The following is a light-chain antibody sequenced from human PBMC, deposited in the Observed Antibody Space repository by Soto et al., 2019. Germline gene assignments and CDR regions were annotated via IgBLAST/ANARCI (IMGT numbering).Light chain of an antibody. J-gene: IGKJ2*01. CDR1: QSISSY. V-gene: IGKV1-39*01. Sequence: DIQMTQSPSXLXASVGDRVTITCRASQSISSYLNWYQQKPGKAPKLLIYAASSLQSGVPSRFSGSGSGTDFTLTISSLQPEDFATYYCQQSYSTPYTFGQGTKLEIK. CDR2: AAS. CDR3: QQSYSTPYT.